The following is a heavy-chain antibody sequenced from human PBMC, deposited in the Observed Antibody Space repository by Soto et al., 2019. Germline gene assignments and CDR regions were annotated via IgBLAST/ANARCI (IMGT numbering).Heavy chain of an antibody. CDR2: IKQDGSEK. CDR3: SSSEHSAGQH. Sequence: GGSLRPPNTASGFNFISYCMRLVRQAKGKGMEWVANIKQDGSEKYYADSVEGRFTISRDNAKNTLYLEMDSLRVEDTAVYFCSSSEHSAGQHWGPGTLFTVSS. D-gene: IGHD6-13*01. CDR1: GFNFISYC. V-gene: IGHV3-7*03. J-gene: IGHJ4*02.